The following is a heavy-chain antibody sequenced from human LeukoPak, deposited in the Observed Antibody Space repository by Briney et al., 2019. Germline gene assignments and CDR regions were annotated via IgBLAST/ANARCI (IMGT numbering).Heavy chain of an antibody. CDR3: ARWGDDSTFDY. CDR2: IYYSGST. CDR1: GGSISSSSYY. J-gene: IGHJ4*02. V-gene: IGHV4-39*01. D-gene: IGHD2-21*02. Sequence: SETLSLTCTVSGGSISSSSYYWGWIRQPPGKGLEWIGSIYYSGSTYYNPSLKSRVTISVDTSKNQFSLKLRSVTAADTAVYYCARWGDDSTFDYWGQGTLVTVSS.